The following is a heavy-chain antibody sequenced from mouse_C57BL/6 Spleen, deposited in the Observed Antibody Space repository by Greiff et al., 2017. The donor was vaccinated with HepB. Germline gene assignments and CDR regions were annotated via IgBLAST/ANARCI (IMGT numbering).Heavy chain of an antibody. CDR1: CYSFTGYY. CDR2: INPSTGGT. V-gene: IGHV1-42*01. D-gene: IGHD2-4*01. CDR3: ARFDDYYFDY. Sequence: VQLQQSGPELVKPGASVKISCKASCYSFTGYYMNWVKQSPEKSLEWIGEINPSTGGTTYNQKFKAKATLTVDKSSSTAYMQLKSLTSEDSAVYYCARFDDYYFDYWGQGTTLTVSS. J-gene: IGHJ2*01.